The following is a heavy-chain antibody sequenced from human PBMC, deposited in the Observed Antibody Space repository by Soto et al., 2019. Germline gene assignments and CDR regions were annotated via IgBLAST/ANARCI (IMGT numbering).Heavy chain of an antibody. Sequence: GASPRLPCAATGIPFSDSAMHWVRQASGKGLEWAGRIRSTPNTYPTRYAEDVKGTFTISRQDSKNTAYPEMTSVQAEDTAVYYCARPDRGSYCGGDCYLYSWFDPWGQGTTVTVSS. D-gene: IGHD2-21*02. J-gene: IGHJ5*02. CDR2: IRSTPNTYPT. CDR3: ARPDRGSYCGGDCYLYSWFDP. CDR1: GIPFSDSA. V-gene: IGHV3-73*01.